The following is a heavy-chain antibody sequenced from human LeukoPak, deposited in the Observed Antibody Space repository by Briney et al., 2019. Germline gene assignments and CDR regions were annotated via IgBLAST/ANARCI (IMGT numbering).Heavy chain of an antibody. D-gene: IGHD2-15*01. V-gene: IGHV3-23*01. CDR2: ITGSGEI. CDR3: AKCGSLGYCSGLDP. CDR1: GFIFSNYA. Sequence: PGGSLRLSCAASGFIFSNYAMTGVRQAPGKGLEWVSTITGSGEIYNPDSLKVRFTISRDNSKTTLYLQMKSLRAEATAVDYCAKCGSLGYCSGLDPWGQGTLVIVSS. J-gene: IGHJ5*02.